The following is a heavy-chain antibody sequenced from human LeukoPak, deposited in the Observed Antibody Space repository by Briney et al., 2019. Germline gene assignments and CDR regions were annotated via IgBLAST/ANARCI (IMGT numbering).Heavy chain of an antibody. D-gene: IGHD4-17*01. CDR1: GFIFSSYA. Sequence: AGGSLRLSCAASGFIFSSYAMHWVRQAPGKGLEWVAIISNDGSNKYYADSVKGRFTISRDNSKNTLYLQMNSLRAEDTAIFYCARDHYADYLFNYWGQGTLVTVSS. CDR3: ARDHYADYLFNY. V-gene: IGHV3-30-3*01. J-gene: IGHJ4*02. CDR2: ISNDGSNK.